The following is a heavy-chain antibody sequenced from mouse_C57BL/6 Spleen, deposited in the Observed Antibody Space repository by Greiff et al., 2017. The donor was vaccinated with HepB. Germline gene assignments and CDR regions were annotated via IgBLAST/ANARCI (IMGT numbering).Heavy chain of an antibody. V-gene: IGHV2-2*01. CDR1: GFSLTSYG. CDR3: ARSPVVATPARGMDY. Sequence: VQLVESGPGLVQPSQSLSITCTVSGFSLTSYGVHWVRQSPGKGLEWLGVIWSGGSTDYNAAFISRLSISKDNSKSQVFFKMNSLQADDTAIYYCARSPVVATPARGMDYWGQGTSVTVSS. J-gene: IGHJ4*01. CDR2: IWSGGST. D-gene: IGHD1-1*01.